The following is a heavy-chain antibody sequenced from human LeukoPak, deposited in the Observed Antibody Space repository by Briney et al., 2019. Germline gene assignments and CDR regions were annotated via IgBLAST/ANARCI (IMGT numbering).Heavy chain of an antibody. CDR3: ALFRTVGGFDY. Sequence: GGSLRLSCAASGFTFDDYAMHWVRQAPGKGLEWVSGISWNSGSIGYADSVKGRFTISRDNSKNTLYLQMNSLRAEDTAVYYCALFRTVGGFDYWGQGTLVTVSS. D-gene: IGHD2-21*01. CDR2: ISWNSGSI. J-gene: IGHJ4*02. V-gene: IGHV3-9*01. CDR1: GFTFDDYA.